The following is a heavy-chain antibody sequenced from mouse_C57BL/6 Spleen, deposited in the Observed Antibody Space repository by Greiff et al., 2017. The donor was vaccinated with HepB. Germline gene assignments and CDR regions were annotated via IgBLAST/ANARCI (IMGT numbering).Heavy chain of an antibody. J-gene: IGHJ4*01. V-gene: IGHV5-4*03. CDR2: ISDGGSYT. D-gene: IGHD1-1*01. Sequence: EVKLMESGGGLVKPGGSLKLSCAASGFTFSSYAMSWVRQTPEKRLEWVATISDGGSYTYYPDNVKGRFTISRDNAKNNLYLQMSHLKSEDTAMYYCARAYYYGSSYADAMDYWGQGTSVTVSS. CDR1: GFTFSSYA. CDR3: ARAYYYGSSYADAMDY.